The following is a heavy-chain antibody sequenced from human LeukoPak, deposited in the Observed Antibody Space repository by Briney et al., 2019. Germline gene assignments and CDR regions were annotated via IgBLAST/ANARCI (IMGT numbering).Heavy chain of an antibody. CDR1: GFTFSSYW. J-gene: IGHJ4*02. Sequence: GGSLRLSCAASGFTFSSYWMHWVRQAPGKGLVGVSRINDDGRSTSYADSVKGRFTISRDNAKNTLYLQMNSLRAEDTAVYYCARVQWGGLYYFDYWGQGTLVTVSS. CDR2: INDDGRST. CDR3: ARVQWGGLYYFDY. D-gene: IGHD6-19*01. V-gene: IGHV3-74*01.